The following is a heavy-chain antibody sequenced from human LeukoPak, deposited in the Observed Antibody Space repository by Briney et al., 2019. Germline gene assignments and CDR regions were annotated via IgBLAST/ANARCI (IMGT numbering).Heavy chain of an antibody. D-gene: IGHD4-17*01. CDR3: ATALGTTVTTTSPWFDP. Sequence: ASVKVSCKASGYTFTGYYMHWVRQAPGQGLEWMGWINPNSGGTNYAQKFQGRVTVTRDTSISTAYMELSRLRSDDTAVYYCATALGTTVTTTSPWFDPWGQGTLVTVSS. J-gene: IGHJ5*02. V-gene: IGHV1-2*02. CDR1: GYTFTGYY. CDR2: INPNSGGT.